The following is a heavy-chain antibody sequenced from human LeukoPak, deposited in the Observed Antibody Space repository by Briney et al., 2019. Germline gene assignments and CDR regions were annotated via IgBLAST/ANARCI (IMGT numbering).Heavy chain of an antibody. CDR1: GFTFSSYA. CDR2: ISYDGSNK. J-gene: IGHJ4*02. Sequence: GGSLRLSCAASGFTFSSYAMHWVRQAPGKGLEWVAVISYDGSNKYYADSVKGRFTISRDNSKNTLYLQMNSLRAEDTAVYYCAKDFGKKTYNWNYGDWGQGTLVTVSS. D-gene: IGHD1-7*01. CDR3: AKDFGKKTYNWNYGD. V-gene: IGHV3-30-3*01.